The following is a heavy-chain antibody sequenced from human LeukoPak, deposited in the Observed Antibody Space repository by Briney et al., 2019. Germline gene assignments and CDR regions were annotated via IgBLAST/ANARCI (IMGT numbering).Heavy chain of an antibody. V-gene: IGHV3-30*18. CDR3: AKGGVYGDYRKAFDI. CDR2: ISYDGSNK. Sequence: PGGSLRLSCAASGFTFSSYGMHWVRQAPGKGLEWVAVISYDGSNKYYADSVKGRFTISRDNSKNTLYLQMNSLRAEDTAVYYCAKGGVYGDYRKAFDIWGQGTMVTVSS. CDR1: GFTFSSYG. D-gene: IGHD4-17*01. J-gene: IGHJ3*02.